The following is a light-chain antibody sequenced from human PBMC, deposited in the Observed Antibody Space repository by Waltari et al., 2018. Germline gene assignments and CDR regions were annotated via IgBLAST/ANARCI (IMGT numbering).Light chain of an antibody. CDR2: WAS. Sequence: DIVMTQSPDSLAVSLGERATINCKSRQSVLYSSNNKNYLAGYQQKPGQPPKLLISWASTRESGVPDRFSGSGSGTDFTLTISSLQAEDVAVYYCQQYYGTPCTFGGGTKVEMK. J-gene: IGKJ4*01. CDR1: QSVLYSSNNKNY. V-gene: IGKV4-1*01. CDR3: QQYYGTPCT.